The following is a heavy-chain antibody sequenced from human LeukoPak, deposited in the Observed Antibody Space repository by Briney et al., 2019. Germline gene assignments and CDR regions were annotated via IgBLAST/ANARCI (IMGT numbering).Heavy chain of an antibody. V-gene: IGHV4-4*07. Sequence: SETLSLTCTVSGGSISSYYWSWIRQPAGKGLEWTGRIYTSGSTNYNPSLKSRVTMSVDTSKNQFSLKLSSVTAADTAVYYCARVGSYGLYYYYYYMDVWGKGTTVTVSS. J-gene: IGHJ6*03. CDR3: ARVGSYGLYYYYYYMDV. CDR2: IYTSGST. D-gene: IGHD5-18*01. CDR1: GGSISSYY.